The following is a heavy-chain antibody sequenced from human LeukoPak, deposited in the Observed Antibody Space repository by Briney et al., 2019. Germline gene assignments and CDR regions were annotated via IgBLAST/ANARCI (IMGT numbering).Heavy chain of an antibody. CDR2: INHSGST. Sequence: PSETLSLTCAVYGGSFSGYYWSWIRQPPGKGLEWIGEINHSGSTNYNPSLKSRVTISVDTSKNQFSLKLSSVTAADTAVYYCARGFLGEQTSTDAFDIWGQGTMVTVSS. CDR1: GGSFSGYY. J-gene: IGHJ3*02. D-gene: IGHD1-26*01. V-gene: IGHV4-34*01. CDR3: ARGFLGEQTSTDAFDI.